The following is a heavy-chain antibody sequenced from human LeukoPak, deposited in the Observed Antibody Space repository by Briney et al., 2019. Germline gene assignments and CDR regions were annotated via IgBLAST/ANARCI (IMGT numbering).Heavy chain of an antibody. CDR3: AKTTGNGHWLIEY. V-gene: IGHV3-23*01. J-gene: IGHJ4*02. D-gene: IGHD4-23*01. Sequence: GGSLRLSCAASGFTFSSYAMNWVRQTPGKGLEWVSFITGDAGTTSYADSVKGRFTIPRDNSKNTLYLQLNSLSAEDTAVYYCAKTTGNGHWLIEYWGQGTLVTVSS. CDR2: ITGDAGTT. CDR1: GFTFSSYA.